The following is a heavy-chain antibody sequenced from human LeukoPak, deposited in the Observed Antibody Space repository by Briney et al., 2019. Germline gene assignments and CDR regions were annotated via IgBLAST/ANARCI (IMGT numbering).Heavy chain of an antibody. CDR3: ARDLSGSGSYYGY. CDR2: INPNSGGT. J-gene: IGHJ4*02. CDR1: GYTFTGYY. Sequence: ASVKVSCKASGYTFTGYYMHWVRQAPGQGLEWMGRINPNSGGTNYAQKFQGRVTMTGDTSISTAYMELSRLRSDDTAVYYCARDLSGSGSYYGYWGQGTLVTVSS. V-gene: IGHV1-2*06. D-gene: IGHD3-10*01.